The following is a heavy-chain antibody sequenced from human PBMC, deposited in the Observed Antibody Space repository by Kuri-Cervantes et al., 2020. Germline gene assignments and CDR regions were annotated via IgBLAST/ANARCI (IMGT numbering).Heavy chain of an antibody. D-gene: IGHD3-22*01. Sequence: ASVKVSCKASGGIFRNYAINWVRQAPGQGLEWMGWINTNTGNPTYAQGFTGRFVFSLDTSVSTAYLQISSLKAGDTAVYYCAVITMIVQWGQGTLVTVSS. V-gene: IGHV7-4-1*02. CDR1: GGIFRNYA. J-gene: IGHJ4*02. CDR3: AVITMIVQ. CDR2: INTNTGNP.